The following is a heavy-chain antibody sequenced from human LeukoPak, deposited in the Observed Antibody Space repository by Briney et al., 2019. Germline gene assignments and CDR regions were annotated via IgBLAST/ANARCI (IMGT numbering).Heavy chain of an antibody. CDR3: AAEIYGGNSDCCTFDF. CDR1: GGTFSSYA. D-gene: IGHD4-23*01. Sequence: ASVKVSCKASGGTFSSYAISWVRQAPGQGLEWMGWISAYNGNTNYAQKLQGRVTMTTDTSTSTAYMELRSLRSEDTAVYYCAAEIYGGNSDCCTFDFWGPGTPVTVSA. V-gene: IGHV1-18*01. J-gene: IGHJ3*01. CDR2: ISAYNGNT.